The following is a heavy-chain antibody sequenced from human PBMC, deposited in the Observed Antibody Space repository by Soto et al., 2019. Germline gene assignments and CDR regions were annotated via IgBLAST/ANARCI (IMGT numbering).Heavy chain of an antibody. CDR1: GGSISSYY. CDR2: IYYSGST. CDR3: ARFTFNYCGGDCYSAPFDY. J-gene: IGHJ4*02. D-gene: IGHD2-21*02. V-gene: IGHV4-59*01. Sequence: PSETLSLTCTVSGGSISSYYWSWIRQPPGKGLEWIGYIYYSGSTNYNPSLKSRVTISVDTSKNQFSLKLSSVTAADTAVYYCARFTFNYCGGDCYSAPFDYWGQGTRVTVSS.